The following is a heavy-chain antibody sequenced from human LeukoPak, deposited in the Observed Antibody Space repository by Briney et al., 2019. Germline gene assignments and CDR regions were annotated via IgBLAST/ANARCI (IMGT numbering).Heavy chain of an antibody. CDR2: IYHSGST. J-gene: IGHJ4*02. V-gene: IGHV4-30-2*01. CDR1: GGSISSGGYS. Sequence: SQTLSLTCAVSGGSISSGGYSWGWIRQPPGQGLEWIGYIYHSGSTYYNPSLQSPVTISADRSKNQPSPKLSSVTAADTAVYYCARLVVVALRAVEYYFDYCGQGALVTVSS. D-gene: IGHD2-15*01. CDR3: ARLVVVALRAVEYYFDY.